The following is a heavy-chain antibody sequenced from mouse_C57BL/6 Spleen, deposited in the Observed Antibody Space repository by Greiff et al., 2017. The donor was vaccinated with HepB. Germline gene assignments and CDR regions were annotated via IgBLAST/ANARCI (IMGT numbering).Heavy chain of an antibody. CDR3: ARSYDFDY. V-gene: IGHV1-7*01. Sequence: VQLQQSGAELAKPGASVKLSCKASGYTFTSYWMHWVKQRPGQGLEWIGYINPSSGYTKYNQKFKYKATLTADKSSSTAYTQLSSLTYEDSAVYYCARSYDFDYWGQGTTLTVSS. CDR1: GYTFTSYW. J-gene: IGHJ2*01. CDR2: INPSSGYT. D-gene: IGHD2-3*01.